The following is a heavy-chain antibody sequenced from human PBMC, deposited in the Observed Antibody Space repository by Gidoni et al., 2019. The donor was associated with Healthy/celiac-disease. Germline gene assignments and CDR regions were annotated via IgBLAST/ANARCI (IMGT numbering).Heavy chain of an antibody. D-gene: IGHD3-22*01. Sequence: VQLVQSGAEVKKRGSSLKLYCKASGGPFSRSAIRWVRQVPGHGLEWMGWIIPIFGTANYAQKVQGRVTITADDSTSTAYMELSSLRCEGTAVYDCARDRSYYYDSSGYYPYAFDIWGQGTMVTVSS. CDR2: IIPIFGTA. CDR1: GGPFSRSA. CDR3: ARDRSYYYDSSGYYPYAFDI. J-gene: IGHJ3*02. V-gene: IGHV1-69*01.